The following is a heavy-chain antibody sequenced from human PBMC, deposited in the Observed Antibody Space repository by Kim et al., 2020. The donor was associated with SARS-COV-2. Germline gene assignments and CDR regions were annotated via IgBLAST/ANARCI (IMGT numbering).Heavy chain of an antibody. V-gene: IGHV3-30*18. CDR3: AKSYQLLYVGGYYYGMDV. D-gene: IGHD2-2*02. J-gene: IGHJ6*02. CDR2: ISYDGSNK. Sequence: GGSLRLSCAASGFTFSSYGMHWVRQAPGKGLEWVAVISYDGSNKYYADSVKGRFTISRDNSKNTLYLQMNSLRAEDTAVYYCAKSYQLLYVGGYYYGMDVWGQGTTVTVSS. CDR1: GFTFSSYG.